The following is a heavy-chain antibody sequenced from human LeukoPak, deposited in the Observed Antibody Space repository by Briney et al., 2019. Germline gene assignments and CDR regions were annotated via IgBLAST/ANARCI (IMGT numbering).Heavy chain of an antibody. CDR1: GYTFTTSD. Sequence: GASVKLSCKASGYTFTTSDINWGRQATGQGLEWMGWMNPNSGNTGYTQKFQGRVTMTRNTSISTAYMELSSLRSEDTTVYYCARGRGSGHKENWFDPWGQGTLVTVSS. CDR3: ARGRGSGHKENWFDP. V-gene: IGHV1-8*01. D-gene: IGHD6-19*01. J-gene: IGHJ5*02. CDR2: MNPNSGNT.